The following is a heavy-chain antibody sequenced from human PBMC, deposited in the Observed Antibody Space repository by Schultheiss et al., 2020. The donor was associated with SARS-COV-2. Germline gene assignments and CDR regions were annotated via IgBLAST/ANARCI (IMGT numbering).Heavy chain of an antibody. V-gene: IGHV1-18*01. D-gene: IGHD2-21*01. CDR2: INPNSGGT. J-gene: IGHJ4*02. CDR3: ARGSNWGGLTGLDY. CDR1: GYTFTSYG. Sequence: GESLKISCKASGYTFTSYGISWVRQAPGQGLEWMGWINPNSGGTNYAQKLQGRVTMTTDTSTNTAYMELRSLRSDDTAVYYCARGSNWGGLTGLDYWGQGTLVTVSS.